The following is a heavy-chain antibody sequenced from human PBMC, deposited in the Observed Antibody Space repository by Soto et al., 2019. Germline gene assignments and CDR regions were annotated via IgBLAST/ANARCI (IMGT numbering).Heavy chain of an antibody. V-gene: IGHV3-33*01. D-gene: IGHD2-15*01. J-gene: IGHJ6*02. Sequence: GGSLRLSCAASGFTFSSYGMHWVRQAPGKGLEWVAVIWYDGSNKYYADSVKGRFTISRDNSKNTLYLQMNSLRAEDTAVYYCARDRWVCSGGSCYYYYYYGMDVWGQGTTVTVSS. CDR3: ARDRWVCSGGSCYYYYYYGMDV. CDR2: IWYDGSNK. CDR1: GFTFSSYG.